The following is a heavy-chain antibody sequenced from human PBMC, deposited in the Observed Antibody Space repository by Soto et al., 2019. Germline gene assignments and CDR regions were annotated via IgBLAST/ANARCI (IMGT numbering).Heavy chain of an antibody. D-gene: IGHD3-10*01. CDR2: IDKSGGST. CDR1: GFTFGSYA. Sequence: GGSLRLSCAASGFTFGSYAMSWVRQAPGKGLEWVSTIDKSGGSTYYADSVKGRFTISRDNSKQTLYLQMNSLRAEDTAVYYCAKVGPYDSGSYMFRYNWFGPWGPGTLVTVSS. CDR3: AKVGPYDSGSYMFRYNWFGP. J-gene: IGHJ5*02. V-gene: IGHV3-23*01.